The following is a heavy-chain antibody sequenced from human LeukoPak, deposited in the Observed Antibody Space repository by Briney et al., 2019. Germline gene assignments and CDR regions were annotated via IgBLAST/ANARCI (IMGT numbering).Heavy chain of an antibody. V-gene: IGHV1-2*02. CDR1: GYTFTGYY. CDR2: INPNSGGT. D-gene: IGHD1-26*01. J-gene: IGHJ3*02. Sequence: ASVKVSCKASGYTFTGYYMHWVRQAPGQGLEWMGWINPNSGGTNYAQKFQGRVAMTRDTSISTAYMELSRLRSDDTAVYYCASLIVGDQDDAFDIWGQGTMVTVSS. CDR3: ASLIVGDQDDAFDI.